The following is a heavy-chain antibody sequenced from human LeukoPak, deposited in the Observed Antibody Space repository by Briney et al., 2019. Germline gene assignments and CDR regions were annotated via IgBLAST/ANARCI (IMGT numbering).Heavy chain of an antibody. CDR1: GGSISSSGYC. J-gene: IGHJ4*02. D-gene: IGHD3-22*01. CDR3: ASPLKNYYDSSGYYYYYY. CDR2: IDYSGNT. Sequence: SETLSLTCTVSGGSISSSGYCWGWIRQPPGKGLEWIGSIDYSGNTNYNPSLKSRVTIAVDMSKNQFSLKLGSVTAADTAVYYCASPLKNYYDSSGYYYYYYWGQGTLVTVSS. V-gene: IGHV4-39*01.